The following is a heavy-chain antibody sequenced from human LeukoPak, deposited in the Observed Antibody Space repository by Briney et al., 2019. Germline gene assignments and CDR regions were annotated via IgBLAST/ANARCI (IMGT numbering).Heavy chain of an antibody. CDR1: GFTFSSSW. V-gene: IGHV3-7*01. Sequence: GGSLRLSCAASGFTFSSSWMSWVRQAPGKGLEWLANISPDGSETNYVDSVKGRFTISRDNAKNSLYLQMNSLRAEDTAVYYCARPRVPDSWGQGTLVIVSS. CDR2: ISPDGSET. J-gene: IGHJ4*02. CDR3: ARPRVPDS.